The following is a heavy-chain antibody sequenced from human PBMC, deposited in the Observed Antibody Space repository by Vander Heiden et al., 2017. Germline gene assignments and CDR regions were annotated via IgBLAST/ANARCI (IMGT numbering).Heavy chain of an antibody. CDR1: GFTFGRYW. CDR2: IKEDGSEK. J-gene: IGHJ4*02. Sequence: EVQLVESGGGLVQPGGSLRLSCAASGFTFGRYWMSWVRQAPGRGLEWVASIKEDGSEKYYVDSVKGRFTISRDNAKNSLYLQMNSLGVEDTAVYYCARGGGWDHDYWGQGTLVTVSS. D-gene: IGHD6-19*01. V-gene: IGHV3-7*01. CDR3: ARGGGWDHDY.